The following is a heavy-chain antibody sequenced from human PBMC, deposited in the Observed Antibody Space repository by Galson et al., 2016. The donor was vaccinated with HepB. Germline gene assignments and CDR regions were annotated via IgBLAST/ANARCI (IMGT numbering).Heavy chain of an antibody. Sequence: SLRLSCAASGFIFSTYGMHWVRQAPGKGLEWVAVISYDGNKKYYADSVIGRATISRDNSKNTVFLRVNSLGGEDTAVYYCAKPYGYSYGSYAFDIWGQGTMVTGSS. CDR3: AKPYGYSYGSYAFDI. CDR1: GFIFSTYG. CDR2: ISYDGNKK. D-gene: IGHD5-18*01. V-gene: IGHV3-30*18. J-gene: IGHJ3*02.